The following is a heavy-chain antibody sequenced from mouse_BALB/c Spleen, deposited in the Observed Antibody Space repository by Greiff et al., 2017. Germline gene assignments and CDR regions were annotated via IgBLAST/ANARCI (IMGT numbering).Heavy chain of an antibody. Sequence: QVQLKESGAELARPGASVKLSCKASGYTFTDYYINWVKQRTGQGLEWIGEIYPGSGNTYYNEKFTGKAKLTADKSSSTAYMQLSSLTSEDSAVYFCARSDFDYWGQGTTLTVSS. CDR3: ARSDFDY. CDR1: GYTFTDYY. V-gene: IGHV1-77*01. CDR2: IYPGSGNT. J-gene: IGHJ2*01.